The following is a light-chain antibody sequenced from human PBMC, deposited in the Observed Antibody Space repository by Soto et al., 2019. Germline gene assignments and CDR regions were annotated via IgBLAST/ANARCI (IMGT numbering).Light chain of an antibody. Sequence: DIQMTQSPSSLSASVRDRVTITCRASQSIRTWLAWYQQKPGQAPNLLIYEATKLQSGVPSRFSGSGSGTDFTLTISCLQSEDFATYYCQQYYSYPYTFGQVTKLEFK. V-gene: IGKV1-5*01. CDR1: QSIRTW. CDR3: QQYYSYPYT. CDR2: EAT. J-gene: IGKJ2*01.